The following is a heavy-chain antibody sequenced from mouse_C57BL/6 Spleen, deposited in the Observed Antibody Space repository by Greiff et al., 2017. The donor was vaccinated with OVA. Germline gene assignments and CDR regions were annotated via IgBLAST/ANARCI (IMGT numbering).Heavy chain of an antibody. Sequence: EVQLQQSGPVLVKPGASVKMSCKASGYTFTDYYMNWVKQSHGKSLEWIGVINPYNGGTSYNQKFKGKATLTVDKSSSTAYMELNSLTSEDSAVYYCAREGDYPYYFDYWGQGTTLTVSS. CDR1: GYTFTDYY. J-gene: IGHJ2*01. CDR2: INPYNGGT. CDR3: AREGDYPYYFDY. V-gene: IGHV1-19*01. D-gene: IGHD2-4*01.